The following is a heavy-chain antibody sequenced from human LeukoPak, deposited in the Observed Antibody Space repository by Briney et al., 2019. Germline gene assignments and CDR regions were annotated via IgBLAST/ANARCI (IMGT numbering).Heavy chain of an antibody. CDR2: IYYSGST. Sequence: SETLSLTCSVSGGSISSYYWGWIRQPPGKGLEWIGSIYYSGSTYYNPSLKSRVTISVDTSKNQFSLKLSSVTAADTAVYYCARHSAAAGSSWFDPWGQGTLVTVSS. J-gene: IGHJ5*02. V-gene: IGHV4-39*01. CDR3: ARHSAAAGSSWFDP. CDR1: GGSISSYY. D-gene: IGHD6-13*01.